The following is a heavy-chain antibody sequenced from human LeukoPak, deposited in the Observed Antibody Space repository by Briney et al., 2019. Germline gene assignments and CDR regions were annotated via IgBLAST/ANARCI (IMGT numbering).Heavy chain of an antibody. CDR2: IYYSGST. CDR3: ARVYFEYAFDI. Sequence: SQTLSLTCTVSGGSISSGSYYWSWIRQHPGKGLEWIGYIYYSGSTYYNPSLKSRVTISVDTSKNQFSLKLSSVTAADTAVYYCARVYFEYAFDIWGQGTMVTVSS. V-gene: IGHV4-31*03. J-gene: IGHJ3*02. D-gene: IGHD3-9*01. CDR1: GGSISSGSYY.